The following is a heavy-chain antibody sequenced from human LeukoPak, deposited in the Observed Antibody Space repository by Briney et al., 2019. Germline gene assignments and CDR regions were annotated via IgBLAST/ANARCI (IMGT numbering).Heavy chain of an antibody. Sequence: GGSLRLSCAASGFTFSSYSMNWVRQAPGKGLEWVSYISSSSTIYYADSVKGRFTISRDNAKNSLYLQMNSLRAEDTAVYYCARVMSYYDFWSGYYDYYYYMDVWGKGTTVTVSS. CDR2: ISSSSTI. D-gene: IGHD3-3*01. CDR1: GFTFSSYS. J-gene: IGHJ6*03. CDR3: ARVMSYYDFWSGYYDYYYYMDV. V-gene: IGHV3-48*04.